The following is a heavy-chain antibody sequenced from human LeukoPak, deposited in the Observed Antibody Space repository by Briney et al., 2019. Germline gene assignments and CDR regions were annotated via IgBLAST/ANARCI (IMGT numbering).Heavy chain of an antibody. CDR1: GGSISSYY. CDR3: ARRGERGYSYFDY. J-gene: IGHJ4*02. Sequence: SETLSLTCTVSGGSISSYYWSWIRQPPGEGLEWIGYIYYSGSTNYNPSLKSRVTISVDTSKNQFSLKLSSVTAADTAVYYCARRGERGYSYFDYWGQGTLVTVSS. D-gene: IGHD5-12*01. CDR2: IYYSGST. V-gene: IGHV4-59*08.